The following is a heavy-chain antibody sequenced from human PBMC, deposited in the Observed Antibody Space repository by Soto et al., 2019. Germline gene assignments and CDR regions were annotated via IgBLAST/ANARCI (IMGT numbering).Heavy chain of an antibody. CDR1: GYTFTSYG. V-gene: IGHV1-18*04. J-gene: IGHJ6*02. CDR3: ERDGIWFAELPHYYYGMDV. D-gene: IGHD3-10*01. Sequence: ASVKVSCKASGYTFTSYGISWVRQAPGQGLEWMGWISAYNGNTNYAQKLQGRVTMTTDTSTSTAYMELRSLRSDDTAVYYCERDGIWFAELPHYYYGMDVWGQGTTVTVSS. CDR2: ISAYNGNT.